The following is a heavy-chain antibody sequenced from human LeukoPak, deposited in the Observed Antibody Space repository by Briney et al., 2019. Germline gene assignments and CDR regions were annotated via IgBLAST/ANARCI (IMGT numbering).Heavy chain of an antibody. CDR1: GGSISSGSYY. CDR2: IYYSGST. V-gene: IGHV4-39*01. Sequence: PSETLSLTCTVSGGSISSGSYYWGWIRQPPGKGLEWIGSIYYSGSTYYNPSLKSRVTISVDTSKNQFSLKLSSVTAADTAVYYCARGPWYSSGSYFDYWGQGTLVTVSS. J-gene: IGHJ4*02. CDR3: ARGPWYSSGSYFDY. D-gene: IGHD6-19*01.